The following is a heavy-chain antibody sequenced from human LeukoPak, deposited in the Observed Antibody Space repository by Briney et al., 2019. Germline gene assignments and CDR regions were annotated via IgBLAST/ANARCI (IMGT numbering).Heavy chain of an antibody. D-gene: IGHD1-7*01. CDR2: IYYSGST. CDR1: GGSISSHY. V-gene: IGHV4-59*11. J-gene: IGHJ3*02. Sequence: SETLSLTCTVSGGSISSHYWSWIRQPPGKGLEWIGYIYYSGSTNCNPSLKSRVTISVDTSKNQFSLKLSSVTAADTAVYYCASEGNNWNYEGGAFDIWGQGTMVTVSS. CDR3: ASEGNNWNYEGGAFDI.